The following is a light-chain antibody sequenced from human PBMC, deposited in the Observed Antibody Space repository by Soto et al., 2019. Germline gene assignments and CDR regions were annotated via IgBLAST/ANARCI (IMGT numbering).Light chain of an antibody. CDR2: DNT. V-gene: IGLV1-40*01. J-gene: IGLJ2*01. Sequence: QSVLTQPPSVSGAPGQRVTISCTGSSSNIGAGYDVHWYQHLPGTAPKLLIYDNTNRPSGVPDRFSASKSGTSASLAISGLQAEDEADYYCQSFGSSLSGCIFGGGTKLTVL. CDR3: QSFGSSLSGCI. CDR1: SSNIGAGYD.